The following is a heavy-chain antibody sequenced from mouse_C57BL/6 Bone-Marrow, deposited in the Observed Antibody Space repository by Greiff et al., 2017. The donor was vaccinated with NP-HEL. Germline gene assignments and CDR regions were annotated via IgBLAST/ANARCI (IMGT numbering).Heavy chain of an antibody. D-gene: IGHD2-12*01. CDR2: ISYDGSN. CDR3: ARDYDDFDV. CDR1: GYSITSGYY. V-gene: IGHV3-6*01. Sequence: ESGPGLVKPSQSLSLTCSVTGYSITSGYYWNWIRQFPGNKLEWMGYISYDGSNNYNPSLKNRISITRDTSKNQFFLKLKSVTTEDTATYYCARDYDDFDVWGTGTTVTVSS. J-gene: IGHJ1*03.